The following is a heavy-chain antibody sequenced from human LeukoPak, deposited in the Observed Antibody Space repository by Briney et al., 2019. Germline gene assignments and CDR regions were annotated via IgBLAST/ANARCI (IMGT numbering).Heavy chain of an antibody. Sequence: SVKVSCKASGGTFNNYTITWVRQAPGQELEWRGGIIPIFGTPNYAQKFQDGVTITADESTSTAYTALSSLRSEDTDVSSCARVRCSGGSCYSSRGAFDIWGQGTMVTVSS. CDR2: IIPIFGTP. V-gene: IGHV1-69*13. J-gene: IGHJ3*02. CDR3: ARVRCSGGSCYSSRGAFDI. D-gene: IGHD2-15*01. CDR1: GGTFNNYT.